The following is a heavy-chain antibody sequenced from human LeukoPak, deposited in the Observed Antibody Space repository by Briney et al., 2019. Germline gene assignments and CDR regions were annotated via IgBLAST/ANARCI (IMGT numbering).Heavy chain of an antibody. V-gene: IGHV3-21*01. CDR2: ISSSSSYI. J-gene: IGHJ4*02. CDR3: ARAGSSPRSAPYSSGWEGFDY. CDR1: GFTFSSYS. Sequence: GGSLRLSCAASGFTFSSYSMNWVRQAPGKGLKWVSSISSSSSYIYYADSVKGRFTISRDNAKNSLYLQMNSLRAEDTAVYYCARAGSSPRSAPYSSGWEGFDYWGQGTLVTVSS. D-gene: IGHD6-19*01.